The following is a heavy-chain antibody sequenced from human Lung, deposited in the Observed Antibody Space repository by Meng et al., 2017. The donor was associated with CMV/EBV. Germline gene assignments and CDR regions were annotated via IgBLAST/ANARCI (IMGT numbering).Heavy chain of an antibody. Sequence: ASXXVSXKASGYTFSRYGISWVRQAPGQGLEWLGWVGGCDGDTNYALEFRGRVTMTTDTVTNTAYMELRSLTSDDTAVYYCARDWECLDRSDVFDIGGQGTMVTVSS. CDR2: VGGCDGDT. J-gene: IGHJ3*02. D-gene: IGHD3-9*01. CDR1: GYTFSRYG. CDR3: ARDWECLDRSDVFDI. V-gene: IGHV1-18*01.